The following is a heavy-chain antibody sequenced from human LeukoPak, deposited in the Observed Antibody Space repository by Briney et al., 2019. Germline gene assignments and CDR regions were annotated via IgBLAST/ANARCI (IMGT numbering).Heavy chain of an antibody. CDR2: INPSGGST. V-gene: IGHV1-46*01. CDR1: GYTFTSSD. D-gene: IGHD6-19*01. J-gene: IGHJ4*02. CDR3: ARDWGEQWLVDY. Sequence: ASGKLSCKASGYTFTSSDMHWVRQSPGQGLEGRGIINPSGGSTSYAQKLQGRVTMTRDTSTSTVYRELSSLRSEDTAVYYCARDWGEQWLVDYWGERTLVTVSS.